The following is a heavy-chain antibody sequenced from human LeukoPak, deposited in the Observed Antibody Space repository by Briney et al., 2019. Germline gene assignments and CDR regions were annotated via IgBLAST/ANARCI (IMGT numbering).Heavy chain of an antibody. CDR3: ARGGRHCSSTSCYFLIGWFDP. V-gene: IGHV1-8*01. CDR2: MNPNSDNT. Sequence: ASVKVSCKASGYTFTSYDINWVRQATGQGLEWMGWMNPNSDNTGYAQKFQGRVTMTRNTSISTAYMELSSLRSEDTAVYYCARGGRHCSSTSCYFLIGWFDPWGQGTLVTVSS. CDR1: GYTFTSYD. D-gene: IGHD2-2*01. J-gene: IGHJ5*02.